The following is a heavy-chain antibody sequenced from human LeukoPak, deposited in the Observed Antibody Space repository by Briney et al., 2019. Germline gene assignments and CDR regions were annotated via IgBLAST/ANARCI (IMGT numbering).Heavy chain of an antibody. Sequence: GPVKVSCKASGYTFTGYYMHWVRQAPGQGLGWMGWINPNSGGTNYAQKFQGRVTMTRDTSISTAYMELSRLRSDDTAVYYCARDAGYGDRTFDYWGQGTLVTVSS. V-gene: IGHV1-2*02. CDR3: ARDAGYGDRTFDY. CDR2: INPNSGGT. J-gene: IGHJ4*02. CDR1: GYTFTGYY. D-gene: IGHD4-17*01.